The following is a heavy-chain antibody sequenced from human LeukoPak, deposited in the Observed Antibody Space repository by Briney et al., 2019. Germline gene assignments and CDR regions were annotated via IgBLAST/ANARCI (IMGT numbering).Heavy chain of an antibody. CDR3: ASSEDSSGYYPVLDY. D-gene: IGHD3-22*01. V-gene: IGHV1-3*01. CDR1: GYTFTSYA. CDR2: INAGNGNT. Sequence: ASVKVSCKASGYTFTSYAMHWVRQAPGQRLEWMGWINAGNGNTKYSQKFQGRVTITRDTSASTAYMELSSLRSEDTAVYYCASSEDSSGYYPVLDYWGQGTLVTDSS. J-gene: IGHJ4*02.